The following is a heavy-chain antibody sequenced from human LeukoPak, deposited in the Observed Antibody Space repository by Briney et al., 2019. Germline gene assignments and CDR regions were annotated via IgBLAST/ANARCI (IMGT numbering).Heavy chain of an antibody. V-gene: IGHV3-30*02. J-gene: IGHJ4*02. CDR1: GLPVSSYG. D-gene: IGHD1-14*01. CDR3: AKDGREITYYFDD. CDR2: IWYEGSNK. Sequence: GGPLRLPCAASGLPVSSYGMRGVPEAPGKGVEGVAFIWYEGSNKYYGHSGKGRFTIHRDNSKNTLYLQMNSLRAEDTAVYYCAKDGREITYYFDDWGQGTLVTVSS.